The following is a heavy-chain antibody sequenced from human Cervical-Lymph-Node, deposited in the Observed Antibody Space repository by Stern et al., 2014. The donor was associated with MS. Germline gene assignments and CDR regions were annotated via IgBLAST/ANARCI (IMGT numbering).Heavy chain of an antibody. Sequence: QLQLQESGPGLVKPSASLSLSCTASYDSFSSYYWTWLRQPPGKGLEWIGYINYRRNPNYNPTLKSRVTISVDTSKNQFTLKLTSVTAADTAVYYCARAFSDYHDSTPGYWGQGTLVTVSS. CDR3: ARAFSDYHDSTPGY. CDR2: INYRRNP. D-gene: IGHD3-22*01. J-gene: IGHJ4*02. CDR1: YDSFSSYY. V-gene: IGHV4-59*07.